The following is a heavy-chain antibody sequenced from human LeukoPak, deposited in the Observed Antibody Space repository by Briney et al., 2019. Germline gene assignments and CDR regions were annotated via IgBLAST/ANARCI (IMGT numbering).Heavy chain of an antibody. V-gene: IGHV3-20*04. CDR3: ARVRLQPRTLLDDAFDI. D-gene: IGHD1-14*01. CDR2: INGNGGST. Sequence: GGSLRLSCAASGFTFDNYGMSWVRQVPGKGLEWVSSINGNGGSTAYADSVKGRFTISRDNAKNSLYLQMNSLRAEDTAVYYCARVRLQPRTLLDDAFDIWGQGTMVTVSS. J-gene: IGHJ3*02. CDR1: GFTFDNYG.